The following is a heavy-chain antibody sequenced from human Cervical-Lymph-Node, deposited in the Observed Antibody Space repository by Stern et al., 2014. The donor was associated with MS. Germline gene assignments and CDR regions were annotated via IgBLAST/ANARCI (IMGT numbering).Heavy chain of an antibody. J-gene: IGHJ4*02. V-gene: IGHV3-33*01. CDR2: IWYDGSNR. CDR3: VRATDTSTGPIDY. CDR1: GFTFSSYG. Sequence: VQLLESGGGVVQPGRSLRLSCVVSGFTFSSYGMHWVRQAPGKGLEWVVVIWYDGSNRYYADSVKGRFTISRDNSKNTLYLQMNSLRVEDTAVYFCVRATDTSTGPIDYWGQGTLVTVSS. D-gene: IGHD4-17*01.